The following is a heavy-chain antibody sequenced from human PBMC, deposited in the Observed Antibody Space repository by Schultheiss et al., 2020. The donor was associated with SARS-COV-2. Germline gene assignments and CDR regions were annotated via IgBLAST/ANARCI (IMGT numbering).Heavy chain of an antibody. Sequence: SETLSLTCTVSGGSISTYYWSWIRQFPGKGLEWIGEIYHSGSTNYNPSLKSRVTMSVDTSKNQIYLKLSSVTAADTAVYYCARERGGSSHRYYYYGMDVWGQGTTVTVSS. CDR1: GGSISTYY. V-gene: IGHV4-59*01. D-gene: IGHD6-13*01. J-gene: IGHJ6*02. CDR2: IYHSGST. CDR3: ARERGGSSHRYYYYGMDV.